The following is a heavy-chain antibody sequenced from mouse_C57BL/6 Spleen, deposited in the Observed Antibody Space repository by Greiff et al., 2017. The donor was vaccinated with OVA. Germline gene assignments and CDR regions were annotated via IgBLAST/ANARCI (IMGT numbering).Heavy chain of an antibody. J-gene: IGHJ2*01. CDR2: IDPSDSYT. CDR3: ARLGGNPGNY. D-gene: IGHD2-1*01. CDR1: GYTFTSYW. V-gene: IGHV1-59*01. Sequence: VQLQQPGAELVRPGTSVKLSCKASGYTFTSYWMHWVKQRPGQGLEWIGVIDPSDSYTNYNQKFKGKATLTVDTSSSTAYMQLSSLTSEDSAVYYCARLGGNPGNYWGQGTTLTVSS.